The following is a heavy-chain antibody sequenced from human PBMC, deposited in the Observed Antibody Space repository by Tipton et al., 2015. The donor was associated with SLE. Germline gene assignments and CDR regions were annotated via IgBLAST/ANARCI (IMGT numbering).Heavy chain of an antibody. J-gene: IGHJ5*02. CDR1: GGSISRSIFS. CDR2: IFYGGNT. Sequence: TLSLTCSVSGGSISRSIFSWAWVRQPPGKGLGWIGTIFYGGNTEYNPSLQSRVTMSVDTSKNHFSLKLSSVTAADTAVYYCARHDTNYGRNWFDPWGQGTLVTVSS. CDR3: ARHDTNYGRNWFDP. V-gene: IGHV4-39*01. D-gene: IGHD2-8*01.